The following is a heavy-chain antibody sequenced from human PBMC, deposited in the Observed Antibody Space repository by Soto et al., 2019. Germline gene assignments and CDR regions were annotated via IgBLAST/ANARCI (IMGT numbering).Heavy chain of an antibody. V-gene: IGHV1-69*01. Sequence: QVQLVQSGAEVKRPGSSVKVSCKASGGTFSSYPISWLRQAPGQGPEWMGGIVPFFGSTNYAPNFQGRVTITADESTSTVYLELSRLRFDDTAVYYCARGGITPSRRFDPWGQGTLVTVSS. D-gene: IGHD1-20*01. CDR1: GGTFSSYP. CDR3: ARGGITPSRRFDP. CDR2: IVPFFGST. J-gene: IGHJ5*02.